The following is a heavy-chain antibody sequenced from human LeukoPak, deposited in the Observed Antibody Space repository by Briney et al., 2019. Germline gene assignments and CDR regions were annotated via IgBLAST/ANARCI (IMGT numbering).Heavy chain of an antibody. Sequence: PGGSLRLSCAASGFTLSNFEMNWVRQAPGKGLEWISYINTGSSPIYYADSVKGRFTISRDNAKNSLYLQMNSLRPEDTAVYYCVRGYSSLVSRNWFDPWGQGTLVTVSS. V-gene: IGHV3-48*03. J-gene: IGHJ5*02. D-gene: IGHD5-18*01. CDR3: VRGYSSLVSRNWFDP. CDR2: INTGSSPI. CDR1: GFTLSNFE.